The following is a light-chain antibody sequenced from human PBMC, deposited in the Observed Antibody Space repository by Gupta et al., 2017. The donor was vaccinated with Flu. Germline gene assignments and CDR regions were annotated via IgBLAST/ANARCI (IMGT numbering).Light chain of an antibody. J-gene: IGKJ2*01. Sequence: DIQMTQSPSTLSASVGDRVNITCRASQSISTWMSWYQQKPGKAPKLLIYKASSLESGVPSRFSGSGSGTEFTLTISSLQPDDFATYYCQQYSDYSRTFGQGTXLEIK. V-gene: IGKV1-5*03. CDR1: QSISTW. CDR3: QQYSDYSRT. CDR2: KAS.